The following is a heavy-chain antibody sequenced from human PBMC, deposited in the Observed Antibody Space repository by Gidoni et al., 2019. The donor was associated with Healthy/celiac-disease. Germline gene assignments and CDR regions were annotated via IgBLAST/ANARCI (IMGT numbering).Heavy chain of an antibody. CDR3: ARGVRYCSSTSCYTGYYYYYMDV. J-gene: IGHJ6*03. V-gene: IGHV4-34*01. D-gene: IGHD2-2*02. Sequence: QVQLQQWGAGLLKPSETLSLTCAVYGVSFSGYYWSWIRQPPGKGLEWIGEINHSGSTNYNPSLKSRVTISVDTSKNQFSLKLSSVTAADTAVYYCARGVRYCSSTSCYTGYYYYYMDVWGKGTTVTVSS. CDR1: GVSFSGYY. CDR2: INHSGST.